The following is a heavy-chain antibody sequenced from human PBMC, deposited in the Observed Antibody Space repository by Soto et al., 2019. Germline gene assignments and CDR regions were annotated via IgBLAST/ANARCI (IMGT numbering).Heavy chain of an antibody. D-gene: IGHD6-19*01. CDR2: IWYDGSNK. Sequence: VQLVESGGGVVQPGRSLRLSCAASGFTFSSYGMHWVRQAPGKGLEWVAVIWYDGSNKYYADSVKGRFTISRDNSKNTLYLQMNSLRAEDTAVYYCARDRDSSGWYGSSGYFDYWGQGTLVTVSS. V-gene: IGHV3-33*01. J-gene: IGHJ4*02. CDR1: GFTFSSYG. CDR3: ARDRDSSGWYGSSGYFDY.